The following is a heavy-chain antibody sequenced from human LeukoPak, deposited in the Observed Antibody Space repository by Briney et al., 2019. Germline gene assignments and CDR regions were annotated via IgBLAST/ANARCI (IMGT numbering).Heavy chain of an antibody. CDR1: GGSFSGYY. Sequence: SETLSLTCAVYGGSFSGYYWSWIRQPPGKGLEWIGEINHSGSTNYNPSFKSRVTISVDTSKNQFSLKLSSVTAADTAVYYCARTSRTPGIAGCFQHWGQGTLVTVSS. D-gene: IGHD6-13*01. CDR3: ARTSRTPGIAGCFQH. CDR2: INHSGST. J-gene: IGHJ1*01. V-gene: IGHV4-34*01.